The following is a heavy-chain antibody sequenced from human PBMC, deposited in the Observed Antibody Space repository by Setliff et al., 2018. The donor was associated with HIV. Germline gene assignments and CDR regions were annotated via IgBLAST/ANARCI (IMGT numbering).Heavy chain of an antibody. Sequence: GGSLRLSCTASGFSFSSYAMSWVRQAPGKGLEWVSGISGSGSSTYYADSVKGRFTIFRENSKNILYLQMSNLRAEDTALYYCAKVMITTTWAFDFWGQGTPVTVSS. CDR3: AKVMITTTWAFDF. CDR1: GFSFSSYA. D-gene: IGHD1-26*01. J-gene: IGHJ4*02. V-gene: IGHV3-23*01. CDR2: ISGSGSST.